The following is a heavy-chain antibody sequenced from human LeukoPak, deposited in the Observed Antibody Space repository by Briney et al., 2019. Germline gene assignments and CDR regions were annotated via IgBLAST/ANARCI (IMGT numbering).Heavy chain of an antibody. V-gene: IGHV4-39*01. CDR1: GGSISSYY. CDR2: IYYSGST. J-gene: IGHJ5*02. Sequence: SETLSLTCTVSGGSISSYYWGWIRQPPGKGLEWIANIYYSGSTYLNPSLKSRVTISIDTSKNQFSLKLTSVTAADTAVYYCARLVPPGWFDPWGQGTLVTVSS. CDR3: ARLVPPGWFDP.